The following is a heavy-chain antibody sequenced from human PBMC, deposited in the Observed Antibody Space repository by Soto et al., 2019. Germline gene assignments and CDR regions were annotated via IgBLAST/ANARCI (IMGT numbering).Heavy chain of an antibody. V-gene: IGHV4-30-2*02. Sequence: SETLSLTCTVSGGSISIGGYSCYWIRQPPGKGLEWIGYIYHSGSTYYNPSLKSRVTMSVDTPKNQFSLKLSSVTAADTAVYYCARRGYGPGFPYYYGMDVWGQGTTVTVSS. J-gene: IGHJ6*02. CDR1: GGSISIGGYS. CDR3: ARRGYGPGFPYYYGMDV. D-gene: IGHD3-10*01. CDR2: IYHSGST.